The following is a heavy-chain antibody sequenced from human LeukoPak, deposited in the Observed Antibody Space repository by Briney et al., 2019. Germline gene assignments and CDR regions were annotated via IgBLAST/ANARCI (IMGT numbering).Heavy chain of an antibody. Sequence: ASVKVSCKTSGFTFTTYAIHWVRQAPGQRLERMGWINAGSGNTKYSEKFQGRVTITRDTSADTAYMELSSLRSEDTAVYYCARLKYCTNGVCYAGFDYWGQGTLVTVSS. CDR3: ARLKYCTNGVCYAGFDY. CDR2: INAGSGNT. J-gene: IGHJ4*02. D-gene: IGHD2-8*01. CDR1: GFTFTTYA. V-gene: IGHV1-3*01.